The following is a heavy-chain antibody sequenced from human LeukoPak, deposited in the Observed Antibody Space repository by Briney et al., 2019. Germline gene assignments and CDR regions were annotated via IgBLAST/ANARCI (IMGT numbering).Heavy chain of an antibody. CDR2: INVYDGNT. V-gene: IGHV1-18*01. Sequence: ASVKVSCKASGYTFTSYGVSWVRQAPGQGLEWMGWINVYDGNTKYGQNLQGRVTMTTDTSTSTAYMELRSLGSDDTAVYYCARDSGYCSGDSCHYYYGMDVWGQGTTVTVSS. CDR3: ARDSGYCSGDSCHYYYGMDV. CDR1: GYTFTSYG. D-gene: IGHD2-15*01. J-gene: IGHJ6*02.